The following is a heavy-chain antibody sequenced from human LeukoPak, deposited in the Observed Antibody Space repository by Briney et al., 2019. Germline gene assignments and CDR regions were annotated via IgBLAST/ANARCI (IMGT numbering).Heavy chain of an antibody. J-gene: IGHJ4*02. V-gene: IGHV1-69*06. CDR1: GGTFSSYA. Sequence: ASVKVSCKASGGTFSSYAISWVRQAPGRGLEWMGGIIPIFGTANYAQKFQGRVTITADKSTSTAYMELSSLRSEDTAVYYCARDNDYGGNGGMCDYWGQGTLVTVSS. CDR3: ARDNDYGGNGGMCDY. D-gene: IGHD4-23*01. CDR2: IIPIFGTA.